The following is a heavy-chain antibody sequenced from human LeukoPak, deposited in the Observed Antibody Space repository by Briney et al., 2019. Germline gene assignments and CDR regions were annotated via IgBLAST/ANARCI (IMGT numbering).Heavy chain of an antibody. V-gene: IGHV3-30*18. CDR1: GFTFSNYG. CDR2: ISLDGSNK. CDR3: AKVWVRGVINY. Sequence: PGGSLRLSCAASGFTFSNYGMHWVRQAPGKGLEWVAVISLDGSNKHYADSVKGRFTISRDNSKNTLYLQMNSLRAEDTAVYYCAKVWVRGVINYWGQGTPVTVPS. D-gene: IGHD3-10*01. J-gene: IGHJ4*02.